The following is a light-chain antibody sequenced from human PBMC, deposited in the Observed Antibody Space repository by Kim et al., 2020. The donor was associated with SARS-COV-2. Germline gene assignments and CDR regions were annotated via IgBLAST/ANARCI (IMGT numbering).Light chain of an antibody. Sequence: LSLSPGDTATRSCRASPSVSIYLAWYQHKPGQAPRLLISDASNRATGIPPRFTGSGSETDFTLTITSLEPEDSAVYYCQHRSNWYTFGQGTKLEI. CDR3: QHRSNWYT. CDR1: PSVSIY. CDR2: DAS. J-gene: IGKJ2*01. V-gene: IGKV3-11*01.